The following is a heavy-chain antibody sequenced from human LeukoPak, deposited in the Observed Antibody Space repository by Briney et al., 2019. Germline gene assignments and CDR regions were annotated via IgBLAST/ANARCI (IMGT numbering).Heavy chain of an antibody. CDR1: GFTFSSYW. D-gene: IGHD6-6*01. CDR2: IKQDGSEK. V-gene: IGHV3-7*01. CDR3: ARVSSSSWYAFDY. J-gene: IGHJ4*02. Sequence: GGSLSLSCVVSGFTFSSYWMHWVRQAPGKGLVWVANIKQDGSEKYYVDSVKGRFTISRDNAKNSLYLQMNSLRAEDTAVYYCARVSSSSWYAFDYWGQGTLVTVSS.